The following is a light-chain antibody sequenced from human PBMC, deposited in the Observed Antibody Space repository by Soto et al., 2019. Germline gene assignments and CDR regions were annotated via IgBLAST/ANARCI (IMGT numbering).Light chain of an antibody. CDR2: DAS. Sequence: EIVLTQSPATLSLSPGERATLSCRASQSVSNYLAWYQQKPGQAPRLLIYDASNRATGIPARFSGSGSGTDFTLTISSLEPEDFVVYYCQQRSNWPPLFTFGPGTKVDIK. J-gene: IGKJ3*01. CDR1: QSVSNY. V-gene: IGKV3-11*01. CDR3: QQRSNWPPLFT.